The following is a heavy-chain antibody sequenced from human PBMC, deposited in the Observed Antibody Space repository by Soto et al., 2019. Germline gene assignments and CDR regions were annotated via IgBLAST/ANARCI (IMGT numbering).Heavy chain of an antibody. CDR2: IYWDDDK. D-gene: IGHD3-3*01. CDR3: AHRVLRTVFGLVTTTAIYFDF. J-gene: IGHJ4*02. V-gene: IGHV2-5*02. CDR1: GFSLTNSGVG. Sequence: QITLNESGPTVVRPTETLTLTCRFSGFSLTNSGVGVGWIRQSPGKAPEWLALIYWDDDKRYSASLKSRLTITKETSKNQVVLTVSDLDPTDTATYYRAHRVLRTVFGLVTTTAIYFDFWGQGTPVAVSS.